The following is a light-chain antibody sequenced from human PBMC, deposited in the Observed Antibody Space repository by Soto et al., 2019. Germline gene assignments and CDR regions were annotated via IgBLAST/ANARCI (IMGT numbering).Light chain of an antibody. CDR2: DAS. CDR1: QTISSW. Sequence: DIQMTQSPSTLSGSVGDRVTITCRASQTISSWLAWYQQKPGKAPKLLIYDASSLESGVPSRFSGSGSGTEFTLTISSLQPDDFASYYCQQYKSYSTWTFGQGTKVDIK. V-gene: IGKV1-5*01. CDR3: QQYKSYSTWT. J-gene: IGKJ1*01.